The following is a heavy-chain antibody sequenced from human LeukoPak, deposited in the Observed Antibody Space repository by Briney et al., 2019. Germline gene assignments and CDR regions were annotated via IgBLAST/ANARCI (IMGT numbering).Heavy chain of an antibody. CDR3: ARSDYGDYEGQYYFDY. Sequence: SETLSLTCAVYGGSFSDYYWTWIRQPPGKGLEWIGEINHSGSTNCNPSLNSRVTISVDTSKNPFSLKLSSVTAADTAVYYCARSDYGDYEGQYYFDYWGQGTLVTVSS. D-gene: IGHD4-17*01. CDR2: INHSGST. CDR1: GGSFSDYY. J-gene: IGHJ4*02. V-gene: IGHV4-34*01.